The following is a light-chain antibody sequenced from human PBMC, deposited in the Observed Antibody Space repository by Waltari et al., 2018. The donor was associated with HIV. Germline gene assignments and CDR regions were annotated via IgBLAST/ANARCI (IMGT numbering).Light chain of an antibody. Sequence: QSALTQPASVSGSPGQSIASSCSGPSSNFSDYTDVSWYQQHPVNAPKLMLYEVSNRPSGVPDRFSGSKSGNTASLTISGLQAEDEADYYCSSYTTTFTWVFGGGTKLTVL. V-gene: IGLV2-14*01. CDR1: SSNFSDYTD. J-gene: IGLJ3*02. CDR3: SSYTTTFTWV. CDR2: EVS.